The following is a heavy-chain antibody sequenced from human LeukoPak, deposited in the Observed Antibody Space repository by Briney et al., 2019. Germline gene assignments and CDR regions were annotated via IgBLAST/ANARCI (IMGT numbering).Heavy chain of an antibody. D-gene: IGHD1-14*01. CDR2: INGGGSTT. CDR3: ARRTADYYFDY. Sequence: TGGSLRVSCAASGFTFRRYAMTWVRQAPGKGLEWVSGINGGGSTTYYADSVKGRFTISRDSSNNTLNLQMNSLRAEDTAIYYCARRTADYYFDYWGQGTLVTVSS. CDR1: GFTFRRYA. V-gene: IGHV3-23*01. J-gene: IGHJ4*02.